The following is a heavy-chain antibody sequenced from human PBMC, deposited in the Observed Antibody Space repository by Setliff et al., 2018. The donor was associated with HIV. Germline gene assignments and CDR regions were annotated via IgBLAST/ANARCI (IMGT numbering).Heavy chain of an antibody. CDR2: IYNTGST. J-gene: IGHJ4*02. V-gene: IGHV4-31*03. D-gene: IGHD3-3*01. CDR3: ARLDSTIFGVVIIRDY. Sequence: PSETLSLTCTVTGGSISSGGFYWTWIRQHPGKGLEWIGYIYNTGSTYHSPSLESRVTISIDTSKNQFSLKLTSVTAADTAVYYCARLDSTIFGVVIIRDYWGQGTLVTVSS. CDR1: GGSISSGGFY.